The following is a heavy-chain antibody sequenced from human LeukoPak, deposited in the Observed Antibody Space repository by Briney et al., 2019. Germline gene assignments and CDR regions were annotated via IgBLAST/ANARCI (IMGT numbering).Heavy chain of an antibody. CDR1: GFTFSSYW. CDR2: INSDGSST. V-gene: IGHV3-74*01. D-gene: IGHD3-9*01. CDR3: ARSTYYDILTGYYFDY. Sequence: PGGSLRLSCAASGFTFSSYWMHRVRQAPGKGLVWVSRINSDGSSTSYADSVKGRFTISRDNAKNTLYLQMNSLRAADTAVYYCARSTYYDILTGYYFDYWGQGTLVTVSS. J-gene: IGHJ4*02.